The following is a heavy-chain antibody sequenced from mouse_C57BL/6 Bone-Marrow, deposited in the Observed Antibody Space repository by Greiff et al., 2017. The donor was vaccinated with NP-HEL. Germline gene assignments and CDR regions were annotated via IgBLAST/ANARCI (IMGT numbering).Heavy chain of an antibody. Sequence: VQLKESGPGLVKPSQSLSLTCSVTGYSITSGYYWNWIRQFPGNKLEWMGYISYDGSNNYNPSLKNRISITRDTSKNQFFLKLNSVTTEDTATYYCAREGELYWYFDVWGTGTTVTVSS. CDR3: AREGELYWYFDV. D-gene: IGHD4-1*01. CDR1: GYSITSGYY. CDR2: ISYDGSN. J-gene: IGHJ1*03. V-gene: IGHV3-6*01.